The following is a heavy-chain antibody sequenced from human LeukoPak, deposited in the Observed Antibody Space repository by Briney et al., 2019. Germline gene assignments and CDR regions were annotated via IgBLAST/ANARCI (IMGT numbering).Heavy chain of an antibody. CDR2: INPSGGST. Sequence: ASVKVSXKASGYTFTSYYMHWVRQAPGQGLEWMGIINPSGGSTSYAQKFQGRVTMTRDTSTSTVYMELSSLRSEDTAVYYCAREVLGLRCWDYWGQGTLVTASS. J-gene: IGHJ4*02. D-gene: IGHD3-10*02. CDR3: AREVLGLRCWDY. V-gene: IGHV1-46*03. CDR1: GYTFTSYY.